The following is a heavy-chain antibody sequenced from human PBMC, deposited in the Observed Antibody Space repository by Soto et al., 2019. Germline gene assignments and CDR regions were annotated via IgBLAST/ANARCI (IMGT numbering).Heavy chain of an antibody. CDR3: AKGRTVFGVVPYYFDF. D-gene: IGHD3-3*01. Sequence: QVQLVESGGGVVQPGTSLRLSCAASGFAFSTFGMHWVRQAPGKGLEWVAVISYDGNNQNYADSVKGRLTISRDNSNNMLYLQMNSLRHEDTALYYCAKGRTVFGVVPYYFDFWGQGTLDTVSS. CDR2: ISYDGNNQ. J-gene: IGHJ4*02. CDR1: GFAFSTFG. V-gene: IGHV3-30*18.